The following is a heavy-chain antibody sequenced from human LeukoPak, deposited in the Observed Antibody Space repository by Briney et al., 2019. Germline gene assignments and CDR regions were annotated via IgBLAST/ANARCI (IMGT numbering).Heavy chain of an antibody. CDR1: GFTFSSYA. J-gene: IGHJ5*02. Sequence: PGGSLRLSCAAPGFTFSSYAMSWVRQAPGKGLERVSAISGSGGSTYYADSVKGRFTISRDNSKNTLYLQMNSLRAEDTAVYYCAKDSQRPSLRYFDWLFVDNAGWFDPWGQGTLVTVSS. V-gene: IGHV3-23*01. D-gene: IGHD3-9*01. CDR3: AKDSQRPSLRYFDWLFVDNAGWFDP. CDR2: ISGSGGST.